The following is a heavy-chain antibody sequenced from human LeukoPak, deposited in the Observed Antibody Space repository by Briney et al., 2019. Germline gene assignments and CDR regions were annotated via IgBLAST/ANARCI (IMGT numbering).Heavy chain of an antibody. Sequence: GESLNISCKGSGYSFTSYWIGWVRQMPGKGLEWMGIIYPSDSDTRYSPSFQGQVTISADKSISTAYLQWGSLKASDTSMYYCARGGNSNLNWFDPWGQGTLVTVSS. J-gene: IGHJ5*02. D-gene: IGHD4-23*01. V-gene: IGHV5-51*01. CDR3: ARGGNSNLNWFDP. CDR2: IYPSDSDT. CDR1: GYSFTSYW.